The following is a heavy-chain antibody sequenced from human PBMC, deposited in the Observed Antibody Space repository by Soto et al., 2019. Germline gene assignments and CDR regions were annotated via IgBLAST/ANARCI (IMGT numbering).Heavy chain of an antibody. D-gene: IGHD1-20*01. CDR2: ISYDGTNK. CDR1: RFTFSRNA. CDR3: ARDRRPEVTVNFDY. V-gene: IGHV3-30-3*01. Sequence: QVQLVESGGGVVQPGRSLRLSCAADRFTFSRNAMQWVRQAPGKGLEWVAVISYDGTNKYHADSVKGRFTISRDNSKNTLYLQMNCLRPEDMALYYCARDRRPEVTVNFDYWGQGTLVTVSP. J-gene: IGHJ4*02.